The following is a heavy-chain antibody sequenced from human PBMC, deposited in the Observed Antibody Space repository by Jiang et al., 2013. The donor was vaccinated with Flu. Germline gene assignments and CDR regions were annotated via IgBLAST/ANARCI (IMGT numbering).Heavy chain of an antibody. CDR1: GGSISSSSYY. J-gene: IGHJ6*02. D-gene: IGHD5-18*01. V-gene: IGHV4-39*01. CDR3: ARQVDTAMSYYYYYYGMDV. Sequence: PGLVKPSETLSLTCTVSGGSISSSSYYWGWIRQPPGKGLEWIGSIYYSGSTYYNPSLKSRVTISVDTSKNQFSLKLSSVTAADTAVYYCARQVDTAMSYYYYYYGMDVWGQGTTVTVSS. CDR2: IYYSGST.